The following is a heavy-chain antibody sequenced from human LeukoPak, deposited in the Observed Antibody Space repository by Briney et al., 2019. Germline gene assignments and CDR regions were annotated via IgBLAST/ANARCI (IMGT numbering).Heavy chain of an antibody. Sequence: GESLRLSCAASGFTFSDYYMTWIRQAPGKGLEWISYISTSAGTIYYADSVKGRFTISRDNAKNSLYLLMNSLRAEDTAVYYCARDAIDSSGFDFDYWGQGTLVTVSS. V-gene: IGHV3-11*01. J-gene: IGHJ4*02. CDR1: GFTFSDYY. CDR3: ARDAIDSSGFDFDY. CDR2: ISTSAGTI. D-gene: IGHD3-22*01.